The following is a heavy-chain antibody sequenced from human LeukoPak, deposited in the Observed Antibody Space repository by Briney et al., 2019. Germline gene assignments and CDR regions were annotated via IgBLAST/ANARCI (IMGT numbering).Heavy chain of an antibody. CDR2: INPSGGST. J-gene: IGHJ4*02. D-gene: IGHD2-8*01. V-gene: IGHV1-46*01. CDR1: GYTFTRHY. CDR3: ARGGIDCTNGVCYKARQNYFDY. Sequence: ASVKVSCKASGYTFTRHYMHWVRQAPGQGLEWMGIINPSGGSTSYAQKFQGRVTMTRDTSTSTVYMELSSLRSEDTAVYYCARGGIDCTNGVCYKARQNYFDYWGQGTLVTVSS.